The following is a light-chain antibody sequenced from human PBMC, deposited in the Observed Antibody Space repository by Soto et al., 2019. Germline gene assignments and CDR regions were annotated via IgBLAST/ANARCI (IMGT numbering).Light chain of an antibody. CDR1: QSGSSN. CDR3: QQYNTWPALT. V-gene: IGKV3-15*01. J-gene: IGKJ4*02. CDR2: GAS. Sequence: ERAMPQYPATRYVSPRKIATLSCRATQSGSSNLDWYHQKPGQPPRLLIYGASTRATGIPARFSGRGSGTGFTLTIRSLQFEYCAVYYWQQYNTWPALTVGGGTKV.